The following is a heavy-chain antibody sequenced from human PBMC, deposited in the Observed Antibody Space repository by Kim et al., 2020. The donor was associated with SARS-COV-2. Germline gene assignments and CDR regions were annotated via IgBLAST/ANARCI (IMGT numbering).Heavy chain of an antibody. D-gene: IGHD4-17*01. CDR2: ISYDGSNK. CDR3: AREVDGDYDYYYYGMDV. Sequence: GGSLRLSCAASGFTFSSYAMHWVRQAPGKGLEWVAVISYDGSNKYYADSVKGRFTISRDNSKNTLYLQMNSLRAEDTAVYYCAREVDGDYDYYYYGMDVWGQGTTVTVSS. J-gene: IGHJ6*02. CDR1: GFTFSSYA. V-gene: IGHV3-30-3*01.